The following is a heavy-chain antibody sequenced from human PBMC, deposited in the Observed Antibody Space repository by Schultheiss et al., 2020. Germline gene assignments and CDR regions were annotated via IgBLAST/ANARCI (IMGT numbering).Heavy chain of an antibody. Sequence: SETLSLTRTVSRGSLSSSSCSWDWIRQPPGKGLEWLGYIYYSGSTNYNPSLKSRVTISVDTSKYQFSLKLSSVTAADTAVYYCARQSLAAAAAGYYYYYGMDVWGQGATVTV. D-gene: IGHD6-13*01. CDR3: ARQSLAAAAAGYYYYYGMDV. V-gene: IGHV4-61*05. J-gene: IGHJ6*02. CDR2: IYYSGST. CDR1: RGSLSSSSCS.